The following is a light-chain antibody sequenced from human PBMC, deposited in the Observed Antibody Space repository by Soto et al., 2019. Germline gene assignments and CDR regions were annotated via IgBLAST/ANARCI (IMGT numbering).Light chain of an antibody. CDR1: QSVSSTY. Sequence: EIVLTQSPGTLSLSPGERATLSCRASQSVSSTYLAWYQQKPGQAPRLIIYGASNRATGIPDRFSGSGSVTDFTLTISSLQPEDFAVYYCQQYGGSRWTFGQGTRVDIK. CDR3: QQYGGSRWT. CDR2: GAS. J-gene: IGKJ1*01. V-gene: IGKV3-20*01.